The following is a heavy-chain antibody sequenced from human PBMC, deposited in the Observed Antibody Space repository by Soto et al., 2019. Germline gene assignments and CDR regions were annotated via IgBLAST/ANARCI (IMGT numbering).Heavy chain of an antibody. CDR2: ISYDGSNK. CDR1: GFTFSSYA. V-gene: IGHV3-30-3*01. D-gene: IGHD6-19*01. J-gene: IGHJ4*02. CDR3: NCMTVAGRIALDY. Sequence: GGSLRLSCAASGFTFSSYAMHWVRQAPGKGLEWVAVISYDGSNKYYADSVKGRFTISRDNSKNTLYLQMNSLRAEDTAVYYCNCMTVAGRIALDYWGQGTLVTVSS.